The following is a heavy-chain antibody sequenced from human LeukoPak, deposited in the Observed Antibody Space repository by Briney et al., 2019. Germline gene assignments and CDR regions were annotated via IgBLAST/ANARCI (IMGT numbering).Heavy chain of an antibody. Sequence: PSETLSLTCTVSGGSISSYYWSWIRQPPGKGLEWIGEINHSGSTNYNPSLKSRVTISVDTSKNQFSLKLSSVTAADTAVYYCARGHSSGWYLRARCFDYWGQGTLVTVSS. V-gene: IGHV4-34*01. J-gene: IGHJ4*02. CDR2: INHSGST. D-gene: IGHD6-19*01. CDR1: GGSISSYY. CDR3: ARGHSSGWYLRARCFDY.